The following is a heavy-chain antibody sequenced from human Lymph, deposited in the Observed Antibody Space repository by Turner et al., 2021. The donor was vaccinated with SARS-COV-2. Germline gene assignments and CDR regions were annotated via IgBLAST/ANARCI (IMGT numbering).Heavy chain of an antibody. J-gene: IGHJ4*02. CDR2: FDLEDGET. D-gene: IGHD6-19*01. CDR1: GSTLTELP. Sequence: QVQLVQPGAEVKKPGASVKVSCKVSGSTLTELPMHWVRQAPGKGLEWMGGFDLEDGETIYAQKFQGRVTMTEDTSTDTPYMELSSLRSEDTAVYYCAIGSSKPQWLDLFWYWGQGTLVTVSS. CDR3: AIGSSKPQWLDLFWY. V-gene: IGHV1-24*01.